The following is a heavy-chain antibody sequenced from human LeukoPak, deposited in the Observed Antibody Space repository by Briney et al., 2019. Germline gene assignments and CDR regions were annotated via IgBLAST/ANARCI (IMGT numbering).Heavy chain of an antibody. J-gene: IGHJ4*02. D-gene: IGHD2-2*01. CDR3: ARVPHYCSSTSCHFDY. CDR2: ISITSTYV. Sequence: GGSLRLSCGASGFIFSNYNMNWVRQAPEKGLEWVSSISITSTYVYYADSVKGRFTISRDNAKNSLYLQMDSLKAEDTAVYYCARVPHYCSSTSCHFDYWGQGTLVTVSS. CDR1: GFIFSNYN. V-gene: IGHV3-21*01.